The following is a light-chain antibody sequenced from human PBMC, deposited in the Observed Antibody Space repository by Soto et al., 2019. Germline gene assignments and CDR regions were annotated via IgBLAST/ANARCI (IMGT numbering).Light chain of an antibody. Sequence: QSALTQPPSASGSPGQSVTISCIGTSSDVGGYNYVSWYQQHPGKAPKLMIYEVSKRPSRVPDRFSGSKSGNTASLNVSGLQAEYEADYYCSSYAASNNLGVFGGGTKLTV. V-gene: IGLV2-8*01. CDR1: SSDVGGYNY. CDR3: SSYAASNNLGV. CDR2: EVS. J-gene: IGLJ2*01.